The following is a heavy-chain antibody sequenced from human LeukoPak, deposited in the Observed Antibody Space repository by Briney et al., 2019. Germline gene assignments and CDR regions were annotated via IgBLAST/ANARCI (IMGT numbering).Heavy chain of an antibody. J-gene: IGHJ5*02. D-gene: IGHD3-9*01. Sequence: PPGGSLRLSCAASGFTFSSYAMSWVRQAPGKGLEWVSAISGSGGSTYYADSVKGRFTISRDNSKNTLYLQMNSLRAEDTAVYYCAKDWVSPLLRYNWFDPWGQGTLVTVSS. V-gene: IGHV3-23*01. CDR2: ISGSGGST. CDR3: AKDWVSPLLRYNWFDP. CDR1: GFTFSSYA.